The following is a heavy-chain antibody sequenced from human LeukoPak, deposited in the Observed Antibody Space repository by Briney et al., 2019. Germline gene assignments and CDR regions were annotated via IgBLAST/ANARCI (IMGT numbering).Heavy chain of an antibody. CDR3: ARDYTRWGSGYGAFDI. D-gene: IGHD3-22*01. J-gene: IGHJ3*02. CDR1: GFTFSSYA. V-gene: IGHV3-30*04. CDR2: ISYDGSNK. Sequence: GGSLRLSCAASGFTFSSYAMHWVRQAPGKGLEWVAVISYDGSNKYYADSVKGRFTISRDNSKNTLYLQMNSLRAEDTAVYYCARDYTRWGSGYGAFDIWGQGTMVTVSS.